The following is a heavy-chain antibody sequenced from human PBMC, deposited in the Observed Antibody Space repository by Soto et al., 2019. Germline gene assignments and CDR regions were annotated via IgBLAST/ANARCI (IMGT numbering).Heavy chain of an antibody. D-gene: IGHD3-10*01. J-gene: IGHJ4*02. CDR1: GFSLSNARMG. Sequence: QVTLKESGPVLVKPTETLTLTCTVSGFSLSNARMGVSWIRQPPGKALEWLAHIFSNDEKSYSTSLKSRLTISKDTSKSQVVLTMTNMDPVDTATYYCARILRDDYGSGRGENYWGQGTLVTVSS. CDR2: IFSNDEK. CDR3: ARILRDDYGSGRGENY. V-gene: IGHV2-26*01.